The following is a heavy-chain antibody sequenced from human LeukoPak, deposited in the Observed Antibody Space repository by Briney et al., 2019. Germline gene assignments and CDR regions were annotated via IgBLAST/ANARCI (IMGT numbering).Heavy chain of an antibody. Sequence: ASVKVSFKASGYTFTAYYMHWVRQAPGQGLEWMGWINPSSGGTNYAQKFQGRVSMTRDASISTAYMELSRLRSDDTAVYYCARVVVEAYYYDSSGSGPFDYWGQGTLVTVSS. CDR3: ARVVVEAYYYDSSGSGPFDY. CDR1: GYTFTAYY. V-gene: IGHV1-2*02. CDR2: INPSSGGT. D-gene: IGHD3-22*01. J-gene: IGHJ4*02.